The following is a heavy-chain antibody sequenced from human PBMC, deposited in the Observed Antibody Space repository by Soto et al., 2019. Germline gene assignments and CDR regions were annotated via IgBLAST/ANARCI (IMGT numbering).Heavy chain of an antibody. CDR3: ARDSDGVYSSSSGYYYGMDV. V-gene: IGHV6-1*01. CDR2: TYYRSKWYN. Sequence: PSQTLSLTCAISGDSVSSNSAAWNWIRQSPSRGLEWLGRTYYRSKWYNDYAVSVKSRITISPDTSKNQFSLQLNSVTPEDTAVYYCARDSDGVYSSSSGYYYGMDVWGQGTTVTVSS. J-gene: IGHJ6*02. CDR1: GDSVSSNSAA. D-gene: IGHD6-6*01.